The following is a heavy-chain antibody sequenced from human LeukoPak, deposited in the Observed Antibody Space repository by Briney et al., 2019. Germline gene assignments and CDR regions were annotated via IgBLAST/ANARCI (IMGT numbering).Heavy chain of an antibody. CDR2: IYYSGYT. CDR3: ARTVSSRPNYFDY. CDR1: GGSISSHY. D-gene: IGHD6-6*01. V-gene: IGHV4-59*11. Sequence: SETLSLTCTVSGGSISSHYWRWIRQPPGKGLEWIAYIYYSGYTKYNPSLKSRVSMSVDTSKNQFSLKLSSVTAADTALYFCARTVSSRPNYFDYWGQGTLITVSS. J-gene: IGHJ4*02.